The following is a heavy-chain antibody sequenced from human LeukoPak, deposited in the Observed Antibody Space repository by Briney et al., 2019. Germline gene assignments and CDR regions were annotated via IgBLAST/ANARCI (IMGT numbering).Heavy chain of an antibody. CDR1: GGTFSSYA. J-gene: IGHJ4*02. Sequence: ASVKVSCKASGGTFSSYAISWVRQAPGQGLEWMGGIIPIFGTANYAQKFQGRVTITTDESTSTAYMELSSLRSEDTAVYYCARQVGGSSHFDYRGQGTLVTVSS. CDR2: IIPIFGTA. CDR3: ARQVGGSSHFDY. V-gene: IGHV1-69*05. D-gene: IGHD1-26*01.